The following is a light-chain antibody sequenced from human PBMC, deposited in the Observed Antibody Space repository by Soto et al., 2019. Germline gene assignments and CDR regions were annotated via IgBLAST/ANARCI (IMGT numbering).Light chain of an antibody. J-gene: IGKJ2*01. CDR3: QQYYSTPYT. Sequence: DIVMTQSPDSLAVSLGERATINCKSSQSVLYNSNNKNDLSWYQQKPGQPPKLLISWASTRESGVPDRFSGSGSGTDFTLTISSLRAEDVAVYYCQQYYSTPYTFGQGTKLEIK. CDR1: QSVLYNSNNKND. CDR2: WAS. V-gene: IGKV4-1*01.